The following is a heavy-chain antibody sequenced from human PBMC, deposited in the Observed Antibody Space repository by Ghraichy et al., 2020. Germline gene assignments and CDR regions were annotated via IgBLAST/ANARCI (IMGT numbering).Heavy chain of an antibody. CDR1: GGSINNYY. D-gene: IGHD6-13*01. CDR2: IYHSGST. CDR3: ARASAGYASNWSLDY. Sequence: TLSLTFTVSGGSINNYYWTWIRQPPGKGLEWIGYIYHSGSTNYNPSLKSRVTISVDTSKNQLSLKLTSVTAADTAVYYCARASAGYASNWSLDYWGQGTLVTVSS. J-gene: IGHJ4*02. V-gene: IGHV4-59*01.